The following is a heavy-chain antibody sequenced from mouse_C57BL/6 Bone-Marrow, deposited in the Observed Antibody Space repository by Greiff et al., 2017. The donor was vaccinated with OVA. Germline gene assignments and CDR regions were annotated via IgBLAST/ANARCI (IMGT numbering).Heavy chain of an antibody. CDR2: IDPFGSYT. CDR1: GYTFTSYW. D-gene: IGHD1-3*01. Sequence: QVQLQQPGAELVMPGASVKLSCKASGYTFTSYWMHWVKQRPGQGLEWIGEIDPFGSYTNYNQKFKGKSTLTVDKSSSTAYMQLSSLTSEDSADYDCARADNKWSIDVWGKGTTVTVSS. V-gene: IGHV1-69*01. CDR3: ARADNKWSIDV. J-gene: IGHJ1*03.